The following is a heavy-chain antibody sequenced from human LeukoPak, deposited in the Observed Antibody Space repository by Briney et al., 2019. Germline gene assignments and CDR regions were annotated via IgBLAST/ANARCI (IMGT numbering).Heavy chain of an antibody. CDR1: GYTFTSYY. D-gene: IGHD1-26*01. CDR3: ARAYLGWELLGDAFDI. CDR2: INPSGGST. Sequence: ASVKVSCKASGYTFTSYYMHWVRQAPGQGLEWMGIINPSGGSTSYAQKFQGRVTMTRDTSTSTVYMELSSLRAEDMAVYYCARAYLGWELLGDAFDIWGQGTMVTVSS. V-gene: IGHV1-46*01. J-gene: IGHJ3*02.